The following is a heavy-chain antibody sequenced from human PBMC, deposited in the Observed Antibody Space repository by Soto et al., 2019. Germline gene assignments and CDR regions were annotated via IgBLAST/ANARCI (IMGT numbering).Heavy chain of an antibody. D-gene: IGHD3-10*01. CDR2: ISYDGSNK. CDR1: GFTFSSYA. Sequence: GGSLRLSYAASGFTFSSYAMHWVRQAPGKGLEWVAVISYDGSNKYYADSMKGRFTISRDNSKNTLYLQMNSLRAEDTAVYYCGRDPPGFGELSDYYYGMDVWGQGTTVTVSS. V-gene: IGHV3-30-3*01. J-gene: IGHJ6*02. CDR3: GRDPPGFGELSDYYYGMDV.